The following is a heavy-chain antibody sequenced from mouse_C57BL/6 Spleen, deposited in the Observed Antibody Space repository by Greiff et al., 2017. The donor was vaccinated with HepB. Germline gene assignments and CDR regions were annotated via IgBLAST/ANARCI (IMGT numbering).Heavy chain of an antibody. CDR2: IDPEDGDT. CDR1: GFNIKDYY. D-gene: IGHD2-3*01. Sequence: VQLQQPGAELVRPGASVKLSCTASGFNIKDYYMHWVKQRPGQGLEWIGRIDPEDGDTEYAPKFQGKATMTADTSSNTAYLQLSSLTSEDTAVYYCTSLYDGYSLFDYWGQGTTLTVSS. CDR3: TSLYDGYSLFDY. J-gene: IGHJ2*01. V-gene: IGHV14-1*01.